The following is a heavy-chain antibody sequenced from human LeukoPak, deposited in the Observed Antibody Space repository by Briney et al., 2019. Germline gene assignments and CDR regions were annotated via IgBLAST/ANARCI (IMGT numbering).Heavy chain of an antibody. CDR3: ANGYTSTYYNALDI. CDR2: IYSGGST. V-gene: IGHV3-53*01. D-gene: IGHD3-16*01. CDR1: GFTVSSNY. J-gene: IGHJ3*02. Sequence: PGGSLRLSCAASGFTVSSNYMNWVRQAPGKGLEWVSVIYSGGSTYYADSVKGRFTISRDNAKNTLYLQMSSLRVEDTAVYYCANGYTSTYYNALDIRGQGTMVTVSS.